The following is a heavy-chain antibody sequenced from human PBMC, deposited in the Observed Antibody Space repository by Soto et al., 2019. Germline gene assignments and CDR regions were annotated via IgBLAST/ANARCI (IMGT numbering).Heavy chain of an antibody. V-gene: IGHV4-34*01. Sequence: QVQLQQWGAGLLKPSETLSLTCAVYGGSFSGYYWSWIRQPPGKGLEWIGEINHSGSTNYNPSLRRRVTISVDTAKNRFSLKLSSVTAAATAVYYCAGGQFWRSSFDYWGQGTLVTVSS. CDR1: GGSFSGYY. J-gene: IGHJ4*02. CDR3: AGGQFWRSSFDY. CDR2: INHSGST. D-gene: IGHD6-13*01.